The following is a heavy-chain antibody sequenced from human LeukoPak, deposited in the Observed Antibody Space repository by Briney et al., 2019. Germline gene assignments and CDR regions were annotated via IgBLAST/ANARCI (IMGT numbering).Heavy chain of an antibody. D-gene: IGHD2-21*01. Sequence: SVKVSCKASGGSLSKYGITWVRQAPGQGLEWMGGIMFTFGTTKYAQRFQGRVTISADESTSTAYMEVSSLRSEDTAVYYCARIAYCGADCHAFDVWGQGTMVIVSS. CDR2: IMFTFGTT. CDR1: GGSLSKYG. CDR3: ARIAYCGADCHAFDV. J-gene: IGHJ3*01. V-gene: IGHV1-69*13.